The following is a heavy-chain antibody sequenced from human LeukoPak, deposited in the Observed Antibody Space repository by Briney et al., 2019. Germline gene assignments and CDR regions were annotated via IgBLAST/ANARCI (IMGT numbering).Heavy chain of an antibody. V-gene: IGHV1-69*13. Sequence: VASVKVSCKASVGTFSSYAISWVRQAPGQGLEWMGGIIPIFGTANYAQKFQGRVTITADESTSTAYMELSSLRSEDTAVYYCARVGGYSYGIDYWGQGTLVTVSS. CDR2: IIPIFGTA. CDR3: ARVGGYSYGIDY. D-gene: IGHD5-18*01. CDR1: VGTFSSYA. J-gene: IGHJ4*02.